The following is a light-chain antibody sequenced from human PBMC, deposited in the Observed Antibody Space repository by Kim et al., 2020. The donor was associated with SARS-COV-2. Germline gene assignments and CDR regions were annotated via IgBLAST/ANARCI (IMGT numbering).Light chain of an antibody. Sequence: GRSITISRNGTSSDVGYYTSVSWYQQPPGKAPKLIMYDVSERASGVSNRFSGSQSGNTASLTISGLRAEDEADYYCSSHTTSSTYVFGSGTKVTVL. V-gene: IGLV2-14*04. CDR1: SSDVGYYTS. CDR2: DVS. J-gene: IGLJ1*01. CDR3: SSHTTSSTYV.